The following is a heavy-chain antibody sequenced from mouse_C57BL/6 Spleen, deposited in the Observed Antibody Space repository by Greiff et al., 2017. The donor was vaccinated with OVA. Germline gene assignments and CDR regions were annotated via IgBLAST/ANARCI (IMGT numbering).Heavy chain of an antibody. CDR1: GFTFSDYG. J-gene: IGHJ3*01. Sequence: EVQLVESGGGLVKPGGSLKLSCAASGFTFSDYGMHWVRQAPEKGLEWVAYISSGSSTIYYADTVKGRFTISRDNAKNTLFLQMTSLRSEYTAIYYCAREDYDFFAYWGQGTLVTVSA. D-gene: IGHD2-4*01. CDR2: ISSGSSTI. V-gene: IGHV5-17*01. CDR3: AREDYDFFAY.